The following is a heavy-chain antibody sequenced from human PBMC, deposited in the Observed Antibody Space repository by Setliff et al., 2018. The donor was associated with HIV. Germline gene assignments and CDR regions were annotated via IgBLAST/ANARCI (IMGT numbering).Heavy chain of an antibody. CDR3: ARDLSGDSFFDY. V-gene: IGHV1-2*02. J-gene: IGHJ4*02. CDR2: VNPNSGRT. CDR1: GYTFTGYD. D-gene: IGHD3-3*01. Sequence: ASVKVSCKASGYTFTGYDMHWVRQAPGQGLEWMGWVNPNSGRTNYAQKFQGRVTMTRDTSISTAYLELSRLSSDDTAVYYYARDLSGDSFFDYWGQGTLVTVSS.